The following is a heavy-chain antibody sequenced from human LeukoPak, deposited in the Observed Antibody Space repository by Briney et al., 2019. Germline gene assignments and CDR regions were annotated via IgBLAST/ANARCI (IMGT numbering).Heavy chain of an antibody. CDR1: GFTFSNYG. CDR3: ARRSGIAVAGAFDY. CDR2: VSYDRITK. V-gene: IGHV3-30*03. J-gene: IGHJ4*02. D-gene: IGHD6-19*01. Sequence: PGRSLRLSCVASGFTFSNYGMHWVRQAPGKGLEWVAVVSYDRITKYYADSVKGRFSISRDNSKNTLYLQMNSLRAEDTAVYYCARRSGIAVAGAFDYWGQGTLVTVSS.